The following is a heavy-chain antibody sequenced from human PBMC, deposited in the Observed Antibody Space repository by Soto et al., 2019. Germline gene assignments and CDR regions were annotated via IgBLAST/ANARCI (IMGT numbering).Heavy chain of an antibody. D-gene: IGHD6-6*01. J-gene: IGHJ6*02. CDR2: IYYSGST. CDR3: ARAAWKQLARFYYYYGMDV. Sequence: SETLSLTCTVSGGSISSGDYYWSWIRQPPGKGLEWIGYIYYSGSTYYNPSLKSRVTISVDTSKNQFSLKLSSVTAADTAVYYCARAAWKQLARFYYYYGMDVWGQGTTVTVSS. V-gene: IGHV4-30-4*01. CDR1: GGSISSGDYY.